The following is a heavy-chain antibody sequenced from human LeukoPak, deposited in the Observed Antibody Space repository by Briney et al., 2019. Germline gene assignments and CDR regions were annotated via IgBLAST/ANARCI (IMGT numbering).Heavy chain of an antibody. CDR1: GGPMNSYS. Sequence: SETLSLTCTVSGGPMNSYSWSWLRQPPGKGLEWIGYIYYSGSTNYSPSLKSRVTISIDTSKKQFSLKLSSVTTADTAVYYCARQSDSSWTFDYWGQGTLVTVSS. CDR3: ARQSDSSWTFDY. CDR2: IYYSGST. V-gene: IGHV4-59*01. D-gene: IGHD6-13*01. J-gene: IGHJ4*02.